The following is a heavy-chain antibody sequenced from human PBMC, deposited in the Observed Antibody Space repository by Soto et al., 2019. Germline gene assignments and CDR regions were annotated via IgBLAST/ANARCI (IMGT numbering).Heavy chain of an antibody. D-gene: IGHD5-18*01. CDR1: GFTFSSYA. V-gene: IGHV3-30-3*01. J-gene: IGHJ5*02. CDR2: ISYDGSNK. Sequence: QVQLVESGGGVVQPGRSLRLSCAASGFTFSSYAMHWVRQAPGKGLEWVAVISYDGSNKYYADSVKGRFTISRDNSKNTFYRKRNSLRVGDTAGYYGAGGGGYSYGWFDPWGQGTLVTVSS. CDR3: AGGGGYSYGWFDP.